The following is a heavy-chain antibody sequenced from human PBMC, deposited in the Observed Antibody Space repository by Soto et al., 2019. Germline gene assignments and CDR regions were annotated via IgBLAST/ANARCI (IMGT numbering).Heavy chain of an antibody. CDR3: ARHQENYDSGGSP. CDR1: GGSISSSGFY. V-gene: IGHV4-39*01. Sequence: SETLSLTCTVSGGSISSSGFYWGWIRQPPGKGLEWIGSIYYSGNTHYNPSLKSRVTISIDTSKNQFSLKLNFMTAADTAVYYCARHQENYDSGGSPWGQGTRVTVSS. J-gene: IGHJ5*02. D-gene: IGHD3-22*01. CDR2: IYYSGNT.